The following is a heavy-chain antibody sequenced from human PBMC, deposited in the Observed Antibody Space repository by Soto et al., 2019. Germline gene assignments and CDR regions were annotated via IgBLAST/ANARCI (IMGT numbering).Heavy chain of an antibody. J-gene: IGHJ4*01. CDR1: GYTFTSYS. V-gene: IGHV1-18*01. CDR2: ISTHNGNT. D-gene: IGHD3-16*02. CDR3: ARESAGPSSYDYVWGSYRYESSFDH. Sequence: GASVKVSCKTSGYTFTSYSIIWVRQAPGQGLEWMGWISTHNGNTNYAQNVQGRVAMTTDTSTSTTYLEVRSLRSDDTAVYYCARESAGPSSYDYVWGSYRYESSFDHRGKCTRLTVS.